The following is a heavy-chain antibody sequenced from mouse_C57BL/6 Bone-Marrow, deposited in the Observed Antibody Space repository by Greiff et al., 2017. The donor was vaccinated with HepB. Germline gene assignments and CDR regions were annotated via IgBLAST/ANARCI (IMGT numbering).Heavy chain of an antibody. CDR2: ISSGGSYT. V-gene: IGHV5-6*02. Sequence: DVMLVESGGDLVKPGGSLKLSCAASGFTFSSYGMSWVRQTPDKRLEWVATISSGGSYTYYPDSVKGRFTISRDNAKNTLYLQMSSLKSEDTAMYYCAREGIYYPYFDYWGQGTTLTVSS. J-gene: IGHJ2*01. D-gene: IGHD2-1*01. CDR3: AREGIYYPYFDY. CDR1: GFTFSSYG.